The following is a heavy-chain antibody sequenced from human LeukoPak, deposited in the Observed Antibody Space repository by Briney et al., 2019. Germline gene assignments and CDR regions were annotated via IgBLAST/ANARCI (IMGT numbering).Heavy chain of an antibody. Sequence: ASVKVSCXASGYTFTSYGITWVRQARGQGLEWMEWISAYNGNTNYAQKLQGRVTMTTDTSTSTAYMELRSLRSDDTAVYYCARGGGAAADYSYYYMDVWGKGTTVTVSS. CDR1: GYTFTSYG. V-gene: IGHV1-18*01. J-gene: IGHJ6*03. D-gene: IGHD6-13*01. CDR3: ARGGGAAADYSYYYMDV. CDR2: ISAYNGNT.